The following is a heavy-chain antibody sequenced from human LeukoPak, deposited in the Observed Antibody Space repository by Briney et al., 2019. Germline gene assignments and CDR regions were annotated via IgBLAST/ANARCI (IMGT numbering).Heavy chain of an antibody. CDR3: VNPKIAAKYYFDY. J-gene: IGHJ4*02. D-gene: IGHD6-13*01. Sequence: GGSLRLSCSASGFTFSSYAMHWVRQAPGKGLEYVSAISSNGGSTYYADSAKGRFTISRDNSKNTLYLQMSSLRAEDTAVYYCVNPKIAAKYYFDYWGQGTLVTVSS. CDR1: GFTFSSYA. CDR2: ISSNGGST. V-gene: IGHV3-64D*06.